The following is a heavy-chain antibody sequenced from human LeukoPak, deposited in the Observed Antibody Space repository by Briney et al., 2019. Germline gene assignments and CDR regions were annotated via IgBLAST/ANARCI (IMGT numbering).Heavy chain of an antibody. V-gene: IGHV1-2*04. CDR3: ARSSIAARLGAFDI. CDR2: INPNSGGT. CDR1: GYTFTGYY. J-gene: IGHJ3*02. D-gene: IGHD6-6*01. Sequence: ASVKVSCKASGYTFTGYYMHWVRQAPGQGLEWMGWINPNSGGTNYAQKFQGWVTMARDTSISTAYMELSRLRSDDTAVYYCARSSIAARLGAFDIWGQGTMVTVSS.